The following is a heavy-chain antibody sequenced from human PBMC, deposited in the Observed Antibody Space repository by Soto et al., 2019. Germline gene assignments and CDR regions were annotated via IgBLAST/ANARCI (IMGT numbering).Heavy chain of an antibody. J-gene: IGHJ3*02. D-gene: IGHD3-22*01. V-gene: IGHV1-8*01. CDR1: GYTFTSYD. Sequence: ASVKVSCKASGYTFTSYDINWVRQATGQGLEWMGWMNPNSGNTGYAQKFQGRVTMTRNTSISTAYMELSSLRSEDTAVYYCARAKRNYYDSSGTTVDAFDIWGQGTMVIVSS. CDR2: MNPNSGNT. CDR3: ARAKRNYYDSSGTTVDAFDI.